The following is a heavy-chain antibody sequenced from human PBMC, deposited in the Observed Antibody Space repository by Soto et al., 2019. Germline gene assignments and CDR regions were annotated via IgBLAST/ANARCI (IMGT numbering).Heavy chain of an antibody. Sequence: PSETLSLTCAVSGYSISSGYYWGWIRQPPGKGPEWIGSIYHSGSTYYNPSLKSRVTISVDTSKNQFSLKLSSVTAADTAVYYCARSFSWFDPWGQGTLVTVSS. J-gene: IGHJ5*02. V-gene: IGHV4-38-2*01. CDR1: GYSISSGYY. CDR2: IYHSGST. CDR3: ARSFSWFDP.